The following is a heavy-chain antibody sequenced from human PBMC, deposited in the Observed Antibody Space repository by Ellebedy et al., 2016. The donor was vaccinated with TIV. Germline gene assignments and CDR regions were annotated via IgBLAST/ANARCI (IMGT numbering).Heavy chain of an antibody. CDR3: ARHAPGYYDSSNWFDP. CDR1: GGSFSGYY. V-gene: IGHV4-34*01. Sequence: SETLSLTCAVYGGSFSGYYWSWIRQPPGKGLEWIGEINHSGSTNYNPSLKSRVTISVDTSKNQFSLKLSSVTAADTAVYYCARHAPGYYDSSNWFDPWGQGTLVTVSS. J-gene: IGHJ5*02. CDR2: INHSGST. D-gene: IGHD3-22*01.